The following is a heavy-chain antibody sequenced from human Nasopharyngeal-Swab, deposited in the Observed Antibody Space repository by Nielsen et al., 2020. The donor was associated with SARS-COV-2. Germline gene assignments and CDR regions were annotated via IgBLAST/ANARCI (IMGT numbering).Heavy chain of an antibody. Sequence: SLKISCAASGFTFSSYAMHWVRQAPGKGLEWVSGISWNSGSIGYADSVKGRFTISRDNAKNSLYLQMNSLRAEDTALYYCAKDIEVDIVVVVAANAFDIWGQGTMVTVSS. J-gene: IGHJ3*02. D-gene: IGHD2-15*01. CDR3: AKDIEVDIVVVVAANAFDI. CDR1: GFTFSSYA. V-gene: IGHV3-9*01. CDR2: ISWNSGSI.